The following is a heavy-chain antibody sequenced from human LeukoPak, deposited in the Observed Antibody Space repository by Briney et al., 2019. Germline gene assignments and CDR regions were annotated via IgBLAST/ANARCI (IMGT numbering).Heavy chain of an antibody. CDR1: GFTFSSYW. V-gene: IGHV3-7*01. D-gene: IGHD2-15*01. CDR3: ARDSALYCSGGSCTDY. Sequence: GGSLRLSCAASGFTFSSYWMSWVRQAPGKGLEWVANIKQDGSEKYYVDSVKGRFTISRDNAKSSLYLQMNSLRAEDTAVYYCARDSALYCSGGSCTDYWGQGTLATVSS. J-gene: IGHJ4*02. CDR2: IKQDGSEK.